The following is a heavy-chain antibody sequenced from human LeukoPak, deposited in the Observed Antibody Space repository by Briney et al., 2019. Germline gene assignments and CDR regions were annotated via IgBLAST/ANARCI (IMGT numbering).Heavy chain of an antibody. Sequence: ASVKVSSKASGYTFTGYYMHWVRQAPGQGLEWMGWNNPNSGGTNYAQKFQGRVTMTRDTSISTAYMELSRLRADDTAVYYCARKWIFSSGYYYFDYWGQGTLVTVSS. CDR3: ARKWIFSSGYYYFDY. CDR2: NNPNSGGT. V-gene: IGHV1-2*02. J-gene: IGHJ4*02. CDR1: GYTFTGYY. D-gene: IGHD3-22*01.